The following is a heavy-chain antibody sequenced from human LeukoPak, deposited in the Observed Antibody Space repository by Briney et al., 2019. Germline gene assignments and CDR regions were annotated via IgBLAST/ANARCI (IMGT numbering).Heavy chain of an antibody. D-gene: IGHD3-10*01. CDR1: GGSFSGYY. V-gene: IGHV4-34*01. J-gene: IGHJ4*03. CDR3: ARLRELLGSPYYFDY. CDR2: INHSGST. Sequence: PSETLSLTCAVYGGSFSGYYWSWIRQPPGKGLEWIGEINHSGSTNYNPSLKSRVTISVDTSKNQFSLKLSSVTAADTAVYYCARLRELLGSPYYFDYWGQGTMVTVSS.